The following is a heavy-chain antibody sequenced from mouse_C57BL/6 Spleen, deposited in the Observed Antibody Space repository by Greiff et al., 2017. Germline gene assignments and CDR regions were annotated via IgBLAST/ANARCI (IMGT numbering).Heavy chain of an antibody. V-gene: IGHV1-74*01. CDR1: GYTFTSYW. Sequence: QVQLQQPGAELVKPGASVKVSCKASGYTFTSYWMHWVKQRPGQGLEWIGRIHPSDSDTNYNPKFKGKATLTVDKSSSTAYMQLSSLTSEDSAVYYWAISSLPGLPYYAMDYWGQGTSVTVSS. CDR2: IHPSDSDT. D-gene: IGHD2-4*01. J-gene: IGHJ4*01. CDR3: AISSLPGLPYYAMDY.